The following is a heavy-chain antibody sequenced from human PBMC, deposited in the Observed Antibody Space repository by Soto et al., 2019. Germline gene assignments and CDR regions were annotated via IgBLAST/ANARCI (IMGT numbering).Heavy chain of an antibody. Sequence: QVQLLQSGAEVKKPGASVKVSCKASGYTFTSYDINWVRQATGQGLEWKGWTNPNRGNTGYAQKIQGRVTMPTNTSISSADMELVSLRSEDTAVYYCAAVRLEELSLYYRSQGALVAVSA. V-gene: IGHV1-8*01. CDR1: GYTFTSYD. CDR3: AAVRLEELSLYY. CDR2: TNPNRGNT. J-gene: IGHJ4*02. D-gene: IGHD3-16*02.